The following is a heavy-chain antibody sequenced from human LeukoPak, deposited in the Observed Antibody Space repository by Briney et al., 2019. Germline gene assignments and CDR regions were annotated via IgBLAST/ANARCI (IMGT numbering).Heavy chain of an antibody. V-gene: IGHV4-59*01. CDR2: IYYSGST. J-gene: IGHJ3*02. D-gene: IGHD2-15*01. CDR1: GGSIRSYY. Sequence: SETLSLTCTVSGGSIRSYYWSWIRQPPGKGLEWIGYIYYSGSTDYSPSLKSRVTISVDTSKNQFSLKLRAVTAADTAVYYCARFYRYCSSSSYYAFDIWGQGTMVTVSS. CDR3: ARFYRYCSSSSYYAFDI.